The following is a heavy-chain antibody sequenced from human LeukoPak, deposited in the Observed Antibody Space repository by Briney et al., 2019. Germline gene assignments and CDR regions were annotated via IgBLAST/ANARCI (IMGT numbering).Heavy chain of an antibody. CDR3: ARSIAVARYYFDY. CDR2: ISSSSSNI. Sequence: GGSPRLSCAASGFTFSGYSMNWVRQAPGKGLEWVSSISSSSSNIYYADSVKGRFTISRDNAKNSLYPQMNSLRAEDTAVYYCARSIAVARYYFDYWGQGTLVTVSS. J-gene: IGHJ4*02. CDR1: GFTFSGYS. V-gene: IGHV3-21*01. D-gene: IGHD6-19*01.